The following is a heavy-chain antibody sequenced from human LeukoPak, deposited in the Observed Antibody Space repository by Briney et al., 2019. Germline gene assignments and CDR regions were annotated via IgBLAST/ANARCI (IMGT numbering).Heavy chain of an antibody. CDR3: AREWETLDD. Sequence: GRSLRLSCAASGFTFSSYGMHWVRQAPGKGLEWVAVISYDGSNKYYADSVKGRFTISRDNSKNTLYLRVNSLRAEDTAVYYCAREWETLDDWGQGTLVTVSS. CDR2: ISYDGSNK. D-gene: IGHD1-26*01. V-gene: IGHV3-30*03. CDR1: GFTFSSYG. J-gene: IGHJ4*02.